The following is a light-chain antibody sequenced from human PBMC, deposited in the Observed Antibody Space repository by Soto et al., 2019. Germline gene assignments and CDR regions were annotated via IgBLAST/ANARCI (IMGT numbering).Light chain of an antibody. V-gene: IGKV4-1*01. CDR3: QHHIGIPFT. Sequence: DIVMTQSPDSLAVSLGERATINCRSRQSVFYSATSKHSLAWYQQKPGQPPKLLIYWASTRESGVPDRFSGSGSGTDFTLTISSLQAEDVAVYYCQHHIGIPFTFGPGTKVDI. CDR2: WAS. CDR1: QSVFYSATSKHS. J-gene: IGKJ3*01.